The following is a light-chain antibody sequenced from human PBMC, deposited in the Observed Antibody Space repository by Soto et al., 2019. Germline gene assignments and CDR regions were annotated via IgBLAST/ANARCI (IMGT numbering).Light chain of an antibody. CDR3: FSYTANDNGV. CDR2: AVR. CDR1: RSDVGRYNS. V-gene: IGLV2-11*01. J-gene: IGLJ3*02. Sequence: QSALTQPRSVSGSPGQSVTISCTGSRSDVGRYNSVSWYQQLPGKAPQLIISAVRQRPSGVPDRFSGSKSGNTASLTISGLQTDDEADYFCFSYTANDNGVFGGGTQLTVL.